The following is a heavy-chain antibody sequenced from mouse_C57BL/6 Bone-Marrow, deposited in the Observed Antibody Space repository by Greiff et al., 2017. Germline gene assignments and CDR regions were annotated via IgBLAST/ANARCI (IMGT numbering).Heavy chain of an antibody. Sequence: QVQLQQSGAELARPGASVKLSCKASGYTFTSYGISWVKQRTGQGLEWIGVIYPRSGNTYYNEKFKGKATLTADKSSSTAYMELRSLTSEDSAVYFCARFRSSWFAYWGQGTLVTVSA. V-gene: IGHV1-81*01. CDR2: IYPRSGNT. D-gene: IGHD3-2*02. CDR1: GYTFTSYG. J-gene: IGHJ3*01. CDR3: ARFRSSWFAY.